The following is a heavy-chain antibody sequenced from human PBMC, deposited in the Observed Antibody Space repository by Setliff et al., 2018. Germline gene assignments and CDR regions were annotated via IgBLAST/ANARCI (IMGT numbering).Heavy chain of an antibody. CDR3: ARSEGRRDGYNW. D-gene: IGHD5-12*01. Sequence: PSETLSLTCAVYGGSFSGYYWSWIRQRPRKGLEWIGEINHSGSTNYNPSLKSRVTISVDASTNQFSLTLSSVTAADTAVYYCARSEGRRDGYNWWGQGTLVTVSS. V-gene: IGHV4-34*01. J-gene: IGHJ4*02. CDR1: GGSFSGYY. CDR2: INHSGST.